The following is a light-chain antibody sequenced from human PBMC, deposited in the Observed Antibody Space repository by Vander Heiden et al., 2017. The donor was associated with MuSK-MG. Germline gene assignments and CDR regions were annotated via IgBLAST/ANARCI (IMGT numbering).Light chain of an antibody. CDR1: QTISNY. J-gene: IGKJ2*01. CDR3: QRSDSTKYT. V-gene: IGKV1-39*01. Sequence: DIQMTQSPSPLSASVGDRVTITCRASQTISNYLNWYQKKGGRAPKLLIYAASKLQTGVPSRFGGSASGTDFTLTITMLHPEDFATYYCQRSDSTKYTFGQGTKMEIK. CDR2: AAS.